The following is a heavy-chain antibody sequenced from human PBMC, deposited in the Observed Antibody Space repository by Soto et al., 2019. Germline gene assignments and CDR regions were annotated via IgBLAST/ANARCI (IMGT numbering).Heavy chain of an antibody. CDR3: ATWDSYDSCDY. J-gene: IGHJ4*02. V-gene: IGHV4-38-2*01. Sequence: SETLSLTCAVSGYSISSGYYWGWIRQPPGKGLEWIGSIYHSGSTYYNPSLKSRVTISVDTSKNQFSLKLSSVTAEDTAVYYCATWDSYDSCDYWGQGTLVIV. D-gene: IGHD5-18*01. CDR1: GYSISSGYY. CDR2: IYHSGST.